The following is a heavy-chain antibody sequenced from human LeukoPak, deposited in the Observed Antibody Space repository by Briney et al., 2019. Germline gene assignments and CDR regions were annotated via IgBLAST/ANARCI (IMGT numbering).Heavy chain of an antibody. CDR2: LYDSGSP. V-gene: IGHV4-59*08. CDR1: GDSISSYY. D-gene: IGHD3-10*02. CDR3: ARQPHMLGAYYFDY. J-gene: IGHJ4*02. Sequence: SETLSLTCTVSGDSISSYYWSWLRQPPGKGLEWIGFLYDSGSPNYNPSLKSRVTVSVDTSKNEFSLKLSSVTAADTAVYYCARQPHMLGAYYFDYWGQGTLVTVSS.